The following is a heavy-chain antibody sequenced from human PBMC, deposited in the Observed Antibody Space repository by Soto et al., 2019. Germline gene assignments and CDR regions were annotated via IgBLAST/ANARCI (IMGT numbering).Heavy chain of an antibody. V-gene: IGHV3-23*01. CDR2: ISGSGGSP. CDR3: AKDRNVVVVNWFDT. D-gene: IGHD2-15*01. J-gene: IGHJ5*02. Sequence: PGGSLRPSCAASGFTFSSYAMSWVRQAPGKGLEWVSAISGSGGSPYYADSVKGRFTISRDNSKNTLYLQMNSLRAEDTAVYYCAKDRNVVVVNWFDTWGQGTLVTVSS. CDR1: GFTFSSYA.